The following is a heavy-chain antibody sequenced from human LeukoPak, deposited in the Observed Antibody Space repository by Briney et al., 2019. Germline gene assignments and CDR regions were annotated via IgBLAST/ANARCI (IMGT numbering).Heavy chain of an antibody. V-gene: IGHV3-23*01. CDR1: GFTFSSYA. CDR3: AKALPGSTRGYGAFDI. CDR2: ISGSGGST. J-gene: IGHJ3*02. Sequence: GGSLRLSCAASGFTFSSYAMSWVRQAPGKGLEWVSAISGSGGSTYYADSVKGRFTISRDNSKNTLYLQMNSLRAEDTAVYYCAKALPGSTRGYGAFDIWGQGTMVTVSS. D-gene: IGHD2-15*01.